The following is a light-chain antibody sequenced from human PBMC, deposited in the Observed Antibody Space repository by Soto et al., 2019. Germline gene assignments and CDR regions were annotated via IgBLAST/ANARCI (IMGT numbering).Light chain of an antibody. Sequence: EIVLTQSPTTLSLSPGEIVSLSCRASQSVSRYLAWYQQKPGQAHRLLIYDASNRATGIPVRFSGSGSGTDCTLTITNLESEEFAVYYCKQRSNWPWTVGQGTKVAIK. J-gene: IGKJ1*01. V-gene: IGKV3-11*01. CDR3: KQRSNWPWT. CDR1: QSVSRY. CDR2: DAS.